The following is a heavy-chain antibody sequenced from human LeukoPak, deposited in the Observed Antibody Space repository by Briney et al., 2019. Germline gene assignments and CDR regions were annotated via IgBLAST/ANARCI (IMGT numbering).Heavy chain of an antibody. CDR2: IYSGGST. V-gene: IGHV3-66*01. Sequence: GGSLRLSCAASEFSVGSNYMTWVRQAPGKGLEWVSLIYSGGSTYYADSVKGRFTISRDNSKNTLYLQMNSLRAEDTAVYYCARVGYYDSSGSIWGQGTLVTVSS. CDR1: EFSVGSNY. CDR3: ARVGYYDSSGSI. D-gene: IGHD3-22*01. J-gene: IGHJ4*02.